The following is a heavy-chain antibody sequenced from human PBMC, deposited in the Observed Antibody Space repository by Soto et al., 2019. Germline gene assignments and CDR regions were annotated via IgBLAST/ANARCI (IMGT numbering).Heavy chain of an antibody. CDR2: IKQDGSEK. V-gene: IGHV3-7*03. J-gene: IGHJ4*02. CDR1: GFTFISYW. D-gene: IGHD3-3*01. CDR3: ARARFLEWLLYYY. Sequence: PGGSLRLSCAASGFTFISYWMSWVRQAPGKGLEWVANIKQDGSEKYYVDSVKGRFTISRDNAKNSLYLQMNSLRAEDTAVYYCARARFLEWLLYYYWGQGTLVAVSS.